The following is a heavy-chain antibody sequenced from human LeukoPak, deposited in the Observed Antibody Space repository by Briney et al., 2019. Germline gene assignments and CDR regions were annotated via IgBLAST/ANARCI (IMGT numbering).Heavy chain of an antibody. CDR2: IYTSGST. CDR1: GGSISSGSYY. V-gene: IGHV4-61*02. D-gene: IGHD5-18*01. J-gene: IGHJ5*02. Sequence: SETLSLTCTVSGGSISSGSYYWSWIRQPAGKGLEWIGRIYTSGSTNYNPSLKSRVTISVDTSKNQFSLKLSSVTAADTAVYYCARDKHGYSYGAINWFDPWGQGTLVTVSS. CDR3: ARDKHGYSYGAINWFDP.